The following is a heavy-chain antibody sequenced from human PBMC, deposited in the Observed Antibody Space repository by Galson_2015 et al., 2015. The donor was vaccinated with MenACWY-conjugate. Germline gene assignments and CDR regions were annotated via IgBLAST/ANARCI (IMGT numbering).Heavy chain of an antibody. D-gene: IGHD2-2*01. Sequence: SLRLSCAASGFIFNNYWMSWVRQVPGKGPEWVANIKQDGSEKYYVDSVRGRFTISRDNAKNSLYLQMNSLRVEDTAVYYCARDLGFYCSRNDCYSPYWGQGTLVTVSS. CDR1: GFIFNNYW. CDR3: ARDLGFYCSRNDCYSPY. J-gene: IGHJ4*02. V-gene: IGHV3-7*03. CDR2: IKQDGSEK.